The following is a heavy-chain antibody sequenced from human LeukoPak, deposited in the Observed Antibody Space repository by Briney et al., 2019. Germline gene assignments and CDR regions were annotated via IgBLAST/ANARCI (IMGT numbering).Heavy chain of an antibody. Sequence: PSETLSLTCIVSGTSVKNNNYYWTWIRQPPGKGLEWIGSIYYSGSTYYNSSLKSRVTTSVDTSKNQFSLKLTSVTAADTAVYYCAAYCSGGGCSYWGQGTLVTVSS. CDR3: AAYCSGGGCSY. V-gene: IGHV4-39*01. CDR2: IYYSGST. J-gene: IGHJ4*02. D-gene: IGHD2-15*01. CDR1: GTSVKNNNYY.